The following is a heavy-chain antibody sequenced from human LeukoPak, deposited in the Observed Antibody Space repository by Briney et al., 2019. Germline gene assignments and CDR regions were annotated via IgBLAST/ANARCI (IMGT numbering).Heavy chain of an antibody. CDR1: GGSISSGSYF. J-gene: IGHJ6*03. CDR3: ARTMEGYCSGGSCYQYSYYMDV. Sequence: SETLSLTCTVSGGSISSGSYFWSWIRQPPGKGLEWIGYIYYSGSTNYNPSLKSRVTISVDTSKNQFSLKLTSVTAADTAVHYCARTMEGYCSGGSCYQYSYYMDVWGKGTTVTVSS. V-gene: IGHV4-61*01. CDR2: IYYSGST. D-gene: IGHD2-15*01.